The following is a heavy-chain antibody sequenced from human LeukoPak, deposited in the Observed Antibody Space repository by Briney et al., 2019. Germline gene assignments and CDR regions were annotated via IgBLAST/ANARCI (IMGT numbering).Heavy chain of an antibody. CDR2: IYPRDGST. CDR3: ARDQEGFDY. V-gene: IGHV1-46*01. Sequence: ASVKVSCKASGYTFTNNYLHWVRQAPGQGLEWMGMIYPRDGSTSYAQNFQGRVTATRDTSTTTVRMELRGLRSEDTAVYYCARDQEGFDYWGQGTVVTVSS. CDR1: GYTFTNNY. J-gene: IGHJ4*02.